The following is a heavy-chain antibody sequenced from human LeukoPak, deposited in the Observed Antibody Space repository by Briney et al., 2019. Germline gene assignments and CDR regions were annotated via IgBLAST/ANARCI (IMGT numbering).Heavy chain of an antibody. CDR2: INPNIGDA. Sequence: ASVKVSCEASGYTFTGYFMHWVRQAPGQGLEWMGWINPNIGDASYAQKFQGRVTMTRDRSINTAYMELSRLTSDDTAVYYCARMDLDGGDSIGFDSWGQGTLVTVSS. D-gene: IGHD2-21*02. V-gene: IGHV1-2*02. J-gene: IGHJ5*01. CDR3: ARMDLDGGDSIGFDS. CDR1: GYTFTGYF.